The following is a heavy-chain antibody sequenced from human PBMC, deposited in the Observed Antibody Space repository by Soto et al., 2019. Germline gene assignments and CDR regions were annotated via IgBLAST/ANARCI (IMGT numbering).Heavy chain of an antibody. V-gene: IGHV3-30*18. D-gene: IGHD6-6*01. J-gene: IGHJ4*02. CDR2: ISYDGSNK. CDR3: ANLGSSSSSDSQGY. CDR1: GFTFSSYG. Sequence: QVQLVESGGGVVQPGRSLRLSCAASGFTFSSYGMHWVRQAPGKGLEWVAVISYDGSNKYYADSVKGRFTISRDNSKNTLYLQMNSLRAEDTAVYYCANLGSSSSSDSQGYWGQGTLVTVSS.